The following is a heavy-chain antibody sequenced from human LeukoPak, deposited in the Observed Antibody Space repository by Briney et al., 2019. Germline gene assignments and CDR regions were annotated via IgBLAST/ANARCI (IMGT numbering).Heavy chain of an antibody. D-gene: IGHD3-22*01. CDR1: GFPFCSIA. CDR3: AKSSSEESSGYRFPVFDY. CDR2: FMWSGGST. V-gene: IGHV3-23*01. J-gene: IGHJ4*02. Sequence: GSLRPPLRAPGFPFCSIAIEWVRQAPGKGLGWVLVFMWSGGSTYYADSVKGRFTISRDNSKNTLYLQMNSLRAEDTAVYYCAKSSSEESSGYRFPVFDYWGKGTLVTVSS.